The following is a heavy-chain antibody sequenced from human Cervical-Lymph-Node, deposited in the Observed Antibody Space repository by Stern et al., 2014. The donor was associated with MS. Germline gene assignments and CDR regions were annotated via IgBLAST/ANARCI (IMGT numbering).Heavy chain of an antibody. CDR1: GGSISSNY. Sequence: QVQLVQSGPGLVKPSETLSLTCTVSGGSISSNYWSWIRQPPGNGLEWIGYLSYSGNTNYNPSLKSRVTTSVDTSKNQFSLSLSSVTAADTAVYYCARHGPPRRRDDSNHPNFDYWGPGTLVAVSS. V-gene: IGHV4-59*08. J-gene: IGHJ4*02. CDR3: ARHGPPRRRDDSNHPNFDY. CDR2: LSYSGNT. D-gene: IGHD5-24*01.